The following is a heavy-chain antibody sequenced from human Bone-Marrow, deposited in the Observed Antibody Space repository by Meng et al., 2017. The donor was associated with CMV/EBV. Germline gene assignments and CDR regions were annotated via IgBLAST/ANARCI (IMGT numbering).Heavy chain of an antibody. V-gene: IGHV3-23*01. CDR2: ISGSGGST. CDR1: GFTFSSYA. Sequence: GESLKISCAASGFTFSSYAMSWVRQAPGKGLEWVSAISGSGGSTYYADSVKGRFTISRDNAKNSLYPQMNSLRAEDTAVYYCAREGPLLRYGMDVWGQGTTVTVSS. CDR3: AREGPLLRYGMDV. J-gene: IGHJ6*02.